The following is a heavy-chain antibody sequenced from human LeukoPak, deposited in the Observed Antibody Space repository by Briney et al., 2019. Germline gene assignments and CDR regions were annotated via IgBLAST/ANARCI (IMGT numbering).Heavy chain of an antibody. V-gene: IGHV3-7*01. J-gene: IGHJ3*02. D-gene: IGHD3-10*01. CDR2: IKQDGSEK. CDR3: ASDPYYYGSGSYYNKVAFDI. Sequence: GGSLRLSCAASGFTFSSYWMGWVRQAPGKGLEWVANIKQDGSEKYYVDSVKGRFTISRDNAKNSLYLQMNSLRAEDTAVYYCASDPYYYGSGSYYNKVAFDIWGQGTMVTVSS. CDR1: GFTFSSYW.